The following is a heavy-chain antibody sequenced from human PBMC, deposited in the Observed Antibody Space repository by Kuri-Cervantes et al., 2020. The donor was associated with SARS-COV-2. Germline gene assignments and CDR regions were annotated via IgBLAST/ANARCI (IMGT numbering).Heavy chain of an antibody. CDR3: VRHKAAAGIVAPD. J-gene: IGHJ4*02. CDR1: GFTFSSYA. Sequence: GGSLRLSCAASGFTFSSYAMSWVRQAPGKGLEWVSAISGSGGSTYYADSVKGRFTISRDNSKNTLYLQMNSLRPEDMAVYYCVRHKAAAGIVAPDWGQGTLVTVSS. D-gene: IGHD6-13*01. V-gene: IGHV3-23*01. CDR2: ISGSGGST.